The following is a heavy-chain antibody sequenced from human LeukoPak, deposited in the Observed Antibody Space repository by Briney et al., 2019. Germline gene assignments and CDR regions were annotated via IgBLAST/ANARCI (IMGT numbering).Heavy chain of an antibody. Sequence: SVKVSCKASGGTFSTYAINWVRQAPGHGLEWMGRIIPILGQVNYAQKFQGRVSITADESTSTAYMDLSSLRSEDTAVYYCVTGGAYRDAFDIWGQWTMVIVSS. J-gene: IGHJ3*02. CDR1: GGTFSTYA. D-gene: IGHD3-10*01. CDR3: VTGGAYRDAFDI. CDR2: IIPILGQV. V-gene: IGHV1-69*11.